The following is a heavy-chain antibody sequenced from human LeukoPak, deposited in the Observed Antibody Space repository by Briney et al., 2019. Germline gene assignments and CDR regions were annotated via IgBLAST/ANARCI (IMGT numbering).Heavy chain of an antibody. J-gene: IGHJ3*02. D-gene: IGHD3-3*01. CDR3: ARRHKYDFWSGYYQTANDGFDI. CDR1: GGSFSSYY. CDR2: IDYRGST. Sequence: PSETLSLTCTVSGGSFSSYYWSWIRQPPGKGGEWIGFIDYRGSTNYNPSLKSRVTISVDTSKTQFCLKMSSVTAAETAVYYCARRHKYDFWSGYYQTANDGFDIWGQGTMVTVSS. V-gene: IGHV4-59*08.